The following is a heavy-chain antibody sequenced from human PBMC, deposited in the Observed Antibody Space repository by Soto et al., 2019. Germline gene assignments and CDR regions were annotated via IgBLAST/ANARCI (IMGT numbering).Heavy chain of an antibody. V-gene: IGHV4-4*02. CDR1: GGSISSSNW. Sequence: PSETLSLTCAVSGGSISSSNWWSFVRQPPGKGLEWIGEIYHSGSTNYNPSLKSRVTISVDKSKNQFSLKLSSVTAADTAVYYCARDVIGSTVTNYYYGMDVWGQGTTVTVSS. CDR3: ARDVIGSTVTNYYYGMDV. D-gene: IGHD4-17*01. J-gene: IGHJ6*02. CDR2: IYHSGST.